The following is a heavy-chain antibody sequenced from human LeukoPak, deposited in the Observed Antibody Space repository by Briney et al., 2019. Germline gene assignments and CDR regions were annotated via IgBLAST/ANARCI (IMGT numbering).Heavy chain of an antibody. D-gene: IGHD3-10*01. J-gene: IGHJ3*02. CDR3: ANPYMVLGAFDI. Sequence: GGSLRLSCAASGFTVSSNYMTWVRQAPGKGLEWVSVIYSGGDTFYADSVKGRFTISRDHSKNTVYFQMNSLRVEDTAVYYCANPYMVLGAFDIWGQGTMVTVSS. CDR2: IYSGGDT. V-gene: IGHV3-53*01. CDR1: GFTVSSNY.